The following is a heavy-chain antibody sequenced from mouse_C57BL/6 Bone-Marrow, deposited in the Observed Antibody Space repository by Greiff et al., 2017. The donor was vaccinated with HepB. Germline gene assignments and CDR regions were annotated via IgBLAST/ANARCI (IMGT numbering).Heavy chain of an antibody. CDR1: GYSISSGYY. V-gene: IGHV3-6*01. CDR2: ISYDGSN. Sequence: EVKLEESGPGLVKPSQSLSLTCSVTGYSISSGYYWNWIRQFPGNKLEWMGYISYDGSNNYNPSLKNRISITRDTSKNQFFLKLNSVTTEDTATYYCARYYYGSSYVEWYFDVWGTGTTVTVSS. CDR3: ARYYYGSSYVEWYFDV. J-gene: IGHJ1*03. D-gene: IGHD1-1*01.